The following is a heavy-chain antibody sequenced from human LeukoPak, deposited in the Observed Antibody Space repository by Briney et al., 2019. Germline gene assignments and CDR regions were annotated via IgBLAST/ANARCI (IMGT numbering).Heavy chain of an antibody. Sequence: GGSLRLSCAASGFTLSSYSMHWVRQAPGKGLEWVAFIRYDGSNKKYADSVKGRLTISRDNSKNTLYLQMNSLRSEDTAVYYCARRAYYYDSSDYGAFDIWGQGTMVTVSS. D-gene: IGHD3-22*01. J-gene: IGHJ3*02. CDR2: IRYDGSNK. CDR1: GFTLSSYS. CDR3: ARRAYYYDSSDYGAFDI. V-gene: IGHV3-30*02.